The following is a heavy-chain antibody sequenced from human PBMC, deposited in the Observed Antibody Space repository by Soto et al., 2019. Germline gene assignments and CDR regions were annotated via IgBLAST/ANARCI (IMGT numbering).Heavy chain of an antibody. D-gene: IGHD1-1*01. CDR2: ISAHTGNT. CDR3: ARGRYGDY. Sequence: QVHLVQSGAEVKKPGASVKVSCKASGYTFTSYGITWVRQAPGQGLEWMGWISAHTGNTDYAQKLQGRVIVTRDTSTSTAYMELRILLSDDTAVYYCARGRYGDYWGQGALVTVSS. J-gene: IGHJ4*02. V-gene: IGHV1-18*01. CDR1: GYTFTSYG.